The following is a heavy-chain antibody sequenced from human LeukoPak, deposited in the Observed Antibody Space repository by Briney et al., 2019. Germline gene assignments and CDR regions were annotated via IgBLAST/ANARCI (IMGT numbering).Heavy chain of an antibody. CDR1: GYTFTSYD. V-gene: IGHV1-8*01. CDR3: ARDSVVTGKFDY. J-gene: IGHJ4*02. CDR2: MNPNSGNT. D-gene: IGHD4-23*01. Sequence: ASVTVSCTASGYTFTSYDINWVRQAPGQGLEWMGWMNPNSGNTGYAQKFQGRVTMTRHTSMSTAYMELSSLRSEDTAVYYCARDSVVTGKFDYWGQGTLVTVSS.